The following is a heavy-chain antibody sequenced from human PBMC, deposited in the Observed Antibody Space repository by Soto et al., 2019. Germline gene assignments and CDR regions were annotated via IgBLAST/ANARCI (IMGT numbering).Heavy chain of an antibody. CDR3: ASTGYSSGWYGYYFDY. D-gene: IGHD6-19*01. J-gene: IGHJ4*02. Sequence: SETLSLTCAVSSGSISSSNWWSWVRQPPGKGLEWIGEIYHSGSTNYNPSLKSRVTISVDKSKNQFSLKLSSVTAADTAVYYCASTGYSSGWYGYYFDYWGQGTLVTVSS. V-gene: IGHV4-4*02. CDR1: SGSISSSNW. CDR2: IYHSGST.